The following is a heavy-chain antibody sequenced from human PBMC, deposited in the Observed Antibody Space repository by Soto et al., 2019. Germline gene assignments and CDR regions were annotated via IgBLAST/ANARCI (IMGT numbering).Heavy chain of an antibody. CDR3: ARYCSGGSCYFHGRGPNTVYYYGMDV. CDR1: GGTFSSYA. D-gene: IGHD2-15*01. V-gene: IGHV1-69*12. J-gene: IGHJ6*02. Sequence: QVQLVQSGAEVKKPGSSVKVSCKASGGTFSSYAISWVRQAPGQGLEWMGGIIPIFGTANYAQKFQGRVTITADESTSTAYMELSSLRSEDTAVYYCARYCSGGSCYFHGRGPNTVYYYGMDVWGQGTTVTVSS. CDR2: IIPIFGTA.